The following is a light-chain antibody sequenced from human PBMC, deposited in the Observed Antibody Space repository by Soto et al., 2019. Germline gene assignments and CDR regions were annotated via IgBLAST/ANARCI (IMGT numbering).Light chain of an antibody. J-gene: IGKJ1*01. CDR2: AAS. CDR1: QSISSY. Sequence: DSQMTQSPSSLSASVGDRVTITCRAGQSISSYLNWYQQKPGKAPKLLIYAASSLQSGVPSRFSGSGSGTDFTLTISSLQPEDFATYYCQQSYSTPRTFGQGTKVEIK. CDR3: QQSYSTPRT. V-gene: IGKV1-39*01.